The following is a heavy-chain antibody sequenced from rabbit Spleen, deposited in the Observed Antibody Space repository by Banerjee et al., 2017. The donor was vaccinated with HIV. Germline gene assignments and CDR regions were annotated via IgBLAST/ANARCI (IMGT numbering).Heavy chain of an antibody. D-gene: IGHD1-1*01. Sequence: QEQLEESGGDLVKPGASLTLTCIASGVSFSGDSYMCWVRQAPGKGLEWIACIDTGSSGFTYFASWAKGRFTISKTSSTTVTLRMTSLTAADRATYFCARDSTSVIGWNFNLWGQGTLVTVS. J-gene: IGHJ4*01. CDR1: GVSFSGDSY. CDR3: ARDSTSVIGWNFNL. CDR2: IDTGSSGFT. V-gene: IGHV1S45*01.